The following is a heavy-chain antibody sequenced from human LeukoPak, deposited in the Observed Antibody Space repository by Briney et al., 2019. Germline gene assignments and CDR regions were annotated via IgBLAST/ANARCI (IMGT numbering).Heavy chain of an antibody. CDR1: GGSFSGYS. V-gene: IGHV4-34*01. D-gene: IGHD3-9*01. CDR3: ARGRGYYDTSNWFDP. CDR2: INHSGST. J-gene: IGHJ5*02. Sequence: SETLSLTCAVYGGSFSGYSWSWIPHPPGKGLKWIGEINHSGSTNYNPSLKSRVTISVDTSKNQFSLKLSSVTAADTAVYYCARGRGYYDTSNWFDPWGQGTLVTVSS.